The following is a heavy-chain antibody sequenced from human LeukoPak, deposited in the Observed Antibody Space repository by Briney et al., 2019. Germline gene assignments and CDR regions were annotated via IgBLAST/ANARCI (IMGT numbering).Heavy chain of an antibody. CDR3: VKGQEVVYAPTFDY. J-gene: IGHJ4*02. CDR2: ISTNVGST. D-gene: IGHD2-8*02. CDR1: GFTLSSYA. Sequence: GRSLRLSCSASGFTLSSYAMHWVRPAPGKGLEYVSAISTNVGSTYYADSMKGRFTISRDNSKNTLYLQMSSLRVEDTAVYYCVKGQEVVYAPTFDYWGQGNLVTVSS. V-gene: IGHV3-64D*09.